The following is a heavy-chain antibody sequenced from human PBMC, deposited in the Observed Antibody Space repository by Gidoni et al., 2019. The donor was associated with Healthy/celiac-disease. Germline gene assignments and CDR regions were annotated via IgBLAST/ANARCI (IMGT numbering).Heavy chain of an antibody. CDR3: AKDPPCGGDCYSLSFDY. CDR2: ISGSGGST. J-gene: IGHJ4*02. V-gene: IGHV3-23*01. D-gene: IGHD2-21*02. CDR1: GFTFSSYA. Sequence: EVQLLESGGGLVQPGGSLRLSCAASGFTFSSYAMSWVRQAPGKGLEWVSAISGSGGSTYYADSVKGRFTISRDNSKNTLYLQMNSLRAEDTAVYYCAKDPPCGGDCYSLSFDYWGQGTLVTVSS.